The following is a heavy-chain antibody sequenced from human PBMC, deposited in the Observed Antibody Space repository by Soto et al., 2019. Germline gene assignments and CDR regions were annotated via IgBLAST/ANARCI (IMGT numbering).Heavy chain of an antibody. D-gene: IGHD2-15*01. CDR1: GFTFSSYG. J-gene: IGHJ4*02. Sequence: PGGSLRLSCAASGFTFSSYGMHWVRQAPGKGLEWVAVIWYDGSNKYYAYSVKGRFTISRDNSKNTLYLQMNSLRAEDTAVYYCARDSSVVTTFVLGYWGQGTLVTVSS. CDR2: IWYDGSNK. CDR3: ARDSSVVTTFVLGY. V-gene: IGHV3-33*01.